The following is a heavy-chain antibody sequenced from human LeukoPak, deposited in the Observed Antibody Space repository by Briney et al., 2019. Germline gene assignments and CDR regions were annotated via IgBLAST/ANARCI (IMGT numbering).Heavy chain of an antibody. Sequence: ETLSLTCAVYGGSFSGYYWSWIRQAPGKGLEWVSSISSSSSYIYYADSVKGRFTISRDNAKNSLYLQMNSLRAEDTAVYYCARDGVMDYWGQGTLVTVSS. CDR1: GGSFSGYY. D-gene: IGHD2-8*01. CDR3: ARDGVMDY. J-gene: IGHJ4*02. V-gene: IGHV3-21*01. CDR2: ISSSSSYI.